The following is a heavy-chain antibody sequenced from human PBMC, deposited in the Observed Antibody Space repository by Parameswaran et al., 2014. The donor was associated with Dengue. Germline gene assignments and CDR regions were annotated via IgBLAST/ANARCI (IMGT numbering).Heavy chain of an antibody. CDR2: IKQDGSEK. Sequence: WIRQPPGKGLEWVANIKQDGSEKYYVDSVKGRFTISRDNAKNSLYLQMNSLRAEDTAVYYCASLPRPTVQLERDGGYFDYWGQGTLVTVSS. J-gene: IGHJ4*02. V-gene: IGHV3-7*01. D-gene: IGHD1-1*01. CDR3: ASLPRPTVQLERDGGYFDY.